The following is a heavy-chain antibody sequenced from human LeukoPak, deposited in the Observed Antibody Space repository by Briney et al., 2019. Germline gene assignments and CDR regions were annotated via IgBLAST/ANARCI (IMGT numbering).Heavy chain of an antibody. D-gene: IGHD6-19*01. CDR1: GGSISSSSYY. Sequence: PSETLSLTCTVSGGSISSSSYYWGWIRQPPGKGLEWIGSIYYSGSTYYNPSLKSRVTISVDTSKNQFSLKLSSVTAADTAVYYCARRPIAVAFDYWGQGTLVTVSS. CDR3: ARRPIAVAFDY. CDR2: IYYSGST. J-gene: IGHJ4*02. V-gene: IGHV4-39*01.